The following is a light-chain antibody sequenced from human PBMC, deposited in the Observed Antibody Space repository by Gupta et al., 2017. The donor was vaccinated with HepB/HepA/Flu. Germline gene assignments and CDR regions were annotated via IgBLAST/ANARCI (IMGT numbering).Light chain of an antibody. CDR2: GAS. Sequence: EIVMTQSPATLSVSPGERATLSCRASQSVSSNLAWYQQKPGQAPRLLLYGASTRATGIPARFSGSGSGTEFALTISSLQSEDFAVYYCQQNNKWPVTFGQGTRLEIK. J-gene: IGKJ5*01. V-gene: IGKV3-15*01. CDR1: QSVSSN. CDR3: QQNNKWPVT.